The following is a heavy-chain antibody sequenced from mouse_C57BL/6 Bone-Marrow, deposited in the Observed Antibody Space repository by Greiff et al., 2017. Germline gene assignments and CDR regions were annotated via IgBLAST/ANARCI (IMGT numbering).Heavy chain of an antibody. CDR2: IDPENGDT. CDR3: TTGYYGSSEGYFDV. V-gene: IGHV14-4*01. Sequence: EVKLVESGAELVRPGASVKLSCTASGFNIKDDYMHWVKQRPEQGLEWIGWIDPENGDTEYASKFQGKATITADTSSNTAYLQLSSLTSEDTAVYYCTTGYYGSSEGYFDVWGTGTTVTVSS. CDR1: GFNIKDDY. J-gene: IGHJ1*03. D-gene: IGHD1-1*01.